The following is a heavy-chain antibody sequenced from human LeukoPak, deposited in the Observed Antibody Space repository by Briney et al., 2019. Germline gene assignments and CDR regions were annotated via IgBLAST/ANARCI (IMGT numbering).Heavy chain of an antibody. J-gene: IGHJ4*02. CDR3: AKDSMITFGGVIVK. D-gene: IGHD3-16*02. V-gene: IGHV3-9*01. Sequence: PGGSLRLSCAASGFTFDDYAMHWVRQAPGKGLEWVSGISWNSGSIGYADSVKGRFTISRDNAKNSLYLQMNSLRAEDTALYYCAKDSMITFGGVIVKWGQGTLVTVSS. CDR2: ISWNSGSI. CDR1: GFTFDDYA.